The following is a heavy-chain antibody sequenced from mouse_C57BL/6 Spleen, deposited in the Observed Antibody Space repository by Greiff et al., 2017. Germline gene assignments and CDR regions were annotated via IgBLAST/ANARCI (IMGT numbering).Heavy chain of an antibody. D-gene: IGHD3-3*01. J-gene: IGHJ3*01. CDR1: GYTFTSYW. Sequence: QVQLQQPGAELVMPGASVKLSCKASGYTFTSYWMHWVKQRPGQGLEWIGEIDPSDGYTNYNQKFKGKSTLTVDKSSSTAYMQLSSLTSEDSAVYYCATGRFRRPFAYWGRGTRVTVSA. V-gene: IGHV1-69*01. CDR2: IDPSDGYT. CDR3: ATGRFRRPFAY.